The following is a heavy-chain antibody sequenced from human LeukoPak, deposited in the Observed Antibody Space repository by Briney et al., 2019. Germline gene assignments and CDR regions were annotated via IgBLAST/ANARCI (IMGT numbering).Heavy chain of an antibody. CDR2: INHSGST. CDR3: ARAIRYCSGGSCYSFWFDP. Sequence: SGTLSLTCAVYGGSFSGYYWSWIRQPPGKGLEWIGEINHSGSTNYNPSLKSRVTISVDTSKNQFSLKLSSVTAADTAVYYCARAIRYCSGGSCYSFWFDPWGQGTLVTVSS. J-gene: IGHJ5*02. CDR1: GGSFSGYY. V-gene: IGHV4-34*01. D-gene: IGHD2-15*01.